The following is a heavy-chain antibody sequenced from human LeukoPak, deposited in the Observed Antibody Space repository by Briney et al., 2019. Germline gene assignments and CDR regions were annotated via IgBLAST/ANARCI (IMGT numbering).Heavy chain of an antibody. J-gene: IGHJ5*02. D-gene: IGHD3-10*01. V-gene: IGHV4-39*01. Sequence: PSETLSLTCTVSGGSISSSTYYWGWIRQSPGKGLEWIGNLFYGGPTYYNPSLKSRVTISVDTSKNQLSLELKYVTAADTAVYYCARRMYESGKAFDPWGQGTLVTVSS. CDR2: LFYGGPT. CDR3: ARRMYESGKAFDP. CDR1: GGSISSSTYY.